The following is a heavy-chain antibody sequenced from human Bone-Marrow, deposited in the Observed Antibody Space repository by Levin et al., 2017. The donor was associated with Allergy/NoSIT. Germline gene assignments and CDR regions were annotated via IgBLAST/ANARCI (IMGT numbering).Heavy chain of an antibody. CDR1: GYTFSNFG. CDR3: ARVHRFGVVMPVPLDY. Sequence: GESLKISCKASGYTFSNFGVSWVRQAPGQGLEWMGWISAYNENTNKAQNLQGRVTMTTDTFTSTAYMELRSLRSDDTAVYYCARVHRFGVVMPVPLDYWGQGTLVTVSS. J-gene: IGHJ4*02. CDR2: ISAYNENT. D-gene: IGHD3-3*01. V-gene: IGHV1-18*01.